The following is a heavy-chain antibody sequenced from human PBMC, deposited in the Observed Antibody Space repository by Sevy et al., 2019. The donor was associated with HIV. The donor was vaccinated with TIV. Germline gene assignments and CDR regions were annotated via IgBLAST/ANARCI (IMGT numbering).Heavy chain of an antibody. Sequence: GGSLRLSCAASGFTFSKYWMSWVRQAPGKGLEWVANINQDGSEKYYVDSVKGRCTISRGNGKNSLYLQMNSLRAEDTAVYYCARETGSSHFDYWGQGTLVTVSS. D-gene: IGHD3-10*01. J-gene: IGHJ4*02. CDR2: INQDGSEK. CDR1: GFTFSKYW. CDR3: ARETGSSHFDY. V-gene: IGHV3-7*01.